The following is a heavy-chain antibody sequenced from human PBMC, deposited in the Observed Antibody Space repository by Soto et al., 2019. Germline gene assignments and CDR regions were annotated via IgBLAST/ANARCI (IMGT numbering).Heavy chain of an antibody. J-gene: IGHJ4*02. V-gene: IGHV2-5*01. CDR3: VRLVSTDTTSYFDN. Sequence: QITLKHSGPTLVKPTQTLTLTCTVSGFSLTTPGLGVGWIRQPPGKALEWLTLVYWHDDKRYSSSLRDRLTIARDTSNNQVVLSMTNMDPEDSATYYCVRLVSTDTTSYFDNWGQGILVTVSS. D-gene: IGHD1-1*01. CDR2: VYWHDDK. CDR1: GFSLTTPGLG.